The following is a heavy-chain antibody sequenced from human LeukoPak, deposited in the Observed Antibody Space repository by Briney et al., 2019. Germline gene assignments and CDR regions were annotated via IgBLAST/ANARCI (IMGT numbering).Heavy chain of an antibody. CDR1: GVTFSSYS. D-gene: IGHD6-13*01. J-gene: IGHJ4*02. CDR2: ISSSSSTI. CDR3: ARDKAAAGTPYYFDY. Sequence: GGSLRLSCAASGVTFSSYSMNWVRQAPGKGLEWVSYISSSSSTIYYADSVKGRFTISRDNAKNSLYLQMNSLRAEDTAVYYCARDKAAAGTPYYFDYWGQGTLVTVSS. V-gene: IGHV3-48*01.